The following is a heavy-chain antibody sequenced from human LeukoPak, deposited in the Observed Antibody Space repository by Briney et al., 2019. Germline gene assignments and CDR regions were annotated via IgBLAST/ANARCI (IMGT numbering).Heavy chain of an antibody. CDR1: GFTFSSYG. J-gene: IGHJ4*02. V-gene: IGHV3-30*02. CDR2: IRYDGSPK. D-gene: IGHD4-17*01. Sequence: GGSLRLSCAASGFTFSSYGMHWVRQAPGKGLEWVAFIRYDGSPKYYADSVKGRFTISRDNSKNTLYLQMNSLRAEGTAVYYCAKDRPTPYFDYWGQGTLVAVSS. CDR3: AKDRPTPYFDY.